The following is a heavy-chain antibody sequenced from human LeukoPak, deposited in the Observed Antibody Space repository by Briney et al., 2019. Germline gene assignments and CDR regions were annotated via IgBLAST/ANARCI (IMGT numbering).Heavy chain of an antibody. D-gene: IGHD1-20*01. CDR3: AKLVGYNWNDGPFDY. V-gene: IGHV3-74*03. J-gene: IGHJ4*02. CDR1: GFFFSNYG. CDR2: VNSDGRFT. Sequence: TGGSLRLSCAASGFFFSNYGMHWVRQAPGKGLVWVSRVNSDGRFTKYADSVKGRFTISRDNAKNTLYLQMNSLRAEDTAVYYCAKLVGYNWNDGPFDYWGQGTLVTVSS.